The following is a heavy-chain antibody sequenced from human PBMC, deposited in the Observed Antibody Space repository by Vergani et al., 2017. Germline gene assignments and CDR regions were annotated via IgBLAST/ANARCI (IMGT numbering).Heavy chain of an antibody. V-gene: IGHV4-30-4*01. D-gene: IGHD3-22*01. Sequence: QVHLLESGPGLVKPSQTLSLTCTVSGFSVSSYDFYWSWIPQSPGKGLVWIGNLHYTGTTYYKPSLMGRVKMSIDSSKSQFSLKLTSVTAADTAIYYCARAGPYDSGGYYYLFDSWGQGTLVTVSS. CDR3: ARAGPYDSGGYYYLFDS. CDR2: LHYTGTT. J-gene: IGHJ4*02. CDR1: GFSVSSYDFY.